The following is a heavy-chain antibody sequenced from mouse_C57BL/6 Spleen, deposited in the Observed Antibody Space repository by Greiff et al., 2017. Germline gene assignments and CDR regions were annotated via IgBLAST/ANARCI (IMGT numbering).Heavy chain of an antibody. CDR3: ARGSSDAMDY. D-gene: IGHD1-1*01. CDR1: GYTFTSYW. Sequence: QVQLQQPGAELVKPGASVKLSCKASGYTFTSYWMQWVKQRPGQGLEWIGEIDPSDSYTNYTQKFKGKATLTVDTSSRTADMQLSSLTSEDSAVYYCARGSSDAMDYWGQGTSVTVSS. CDR2: IDPSDSYT. J-gene: IGHJ4*01. V-gene: IGHV1-50*01.